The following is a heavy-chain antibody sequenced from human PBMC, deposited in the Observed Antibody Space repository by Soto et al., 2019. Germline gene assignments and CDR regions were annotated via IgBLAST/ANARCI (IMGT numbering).Heavy chain of an antibody. CDR3: ARDAVYSDILTGSPRGHGMDV. CDR2: IYSGGST. Sequence: EVQLVETGGGLIQPGGSPRLSCEVTGFSVSYNSMTWVRQAPGEGLEWVSVIYSGGSTYYADSVKGRFTISRDASKKMVYLQMNSLRPEDTAVHYCARDAVYSDILTGSPRGHGMDVWGQGTTVTVSS. V-gene: IGHV3-53*02. CDR1: GFSVSYNS. J-gene: IGHJ6*02. D-gene: IGHD3-9*01.